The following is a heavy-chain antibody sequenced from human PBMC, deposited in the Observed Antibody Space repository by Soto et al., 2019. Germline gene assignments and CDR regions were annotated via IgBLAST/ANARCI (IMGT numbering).Heavy chain of an antibody. J-gene: IGHJ4*02. D-gene: IGHD6-13*01. V-gene: IGHV1-18*01. CDR1: GYTFTSYG. CDR2: ISAYNGNT. Sequence: ASVKVSCKASGYTFTSYGISWVRQAPGQGLEWMGWISAYNGNTNYAQKLQGRVTMTTDTSTSTAYMELRSLRSDDTAVYYCARDAVMGAAGRKFDYWGQGTLVTVSS. CDR3: ARDAVMGAAGRKFDY.